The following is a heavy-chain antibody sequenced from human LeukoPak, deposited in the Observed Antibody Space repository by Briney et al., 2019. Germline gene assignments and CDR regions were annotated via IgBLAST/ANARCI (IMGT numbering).Heavy chain of an antibody. J-gene: IGHJ6*02. CDR1: GFTFSSYA. V-gene: IGHV3-30-3*01. CDR3: ARDSSSPSYYGMDV. CDR2: ISYDGSNK. Sequence: GGSLRLSCAASGFTFSSYAMHWVRQAPGKGLEWVAVISYDGSNKYYADSVKGRFTISRDNAKNSLYLQMNSLRAEDTAVYYCARDSSSPSYYGMDVWGQGTTVTVSS. D-gene: IGHD6-13*01.